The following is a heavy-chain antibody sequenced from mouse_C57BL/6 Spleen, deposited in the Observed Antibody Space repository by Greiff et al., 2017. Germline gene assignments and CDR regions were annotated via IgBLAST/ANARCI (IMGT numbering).Heavy chain of an antibody. CDR2: INPSTGGT. CDR3: ARSPLYDGYYVFDY. Sequence: VQLQQSGPELVKPGASVKISCKASGYSFTGYYMNWVKQSPEKSLEWIGEINPSTGGTTYNQKFKAKATLTVDKDSSTAYMQLKSLTSEDSAVYYCARSPLYDGYYVFDYWGQGTTLTVSS. CDR1: GYSFTGYY. V-gene: IGHV1-42*01. D-gene: IGHD2-3*01. J-gene: IGHJ2*01.